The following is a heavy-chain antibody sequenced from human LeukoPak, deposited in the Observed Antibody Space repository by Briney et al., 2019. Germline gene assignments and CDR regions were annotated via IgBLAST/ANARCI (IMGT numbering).Heavy chain of an antibody. V-gene: IGHV1-2*02. CDR3: ARVNIVLMVRAALDY. D-gene: IGHD2-8*01. CDR1: GYTFTGYY. Sequence: ASVKVSCKASGYTFTGYYMHWVRQAPGQGLDWMGWINPNSGGTNYAQKFQGRVTMTRDTSISTAYMELSRLRSDDTAVYYCARVNIVLMVRAALDYWGQGTLVTVSS. CDR2: INPNSGGT. J-gene: IGHJ4*02.